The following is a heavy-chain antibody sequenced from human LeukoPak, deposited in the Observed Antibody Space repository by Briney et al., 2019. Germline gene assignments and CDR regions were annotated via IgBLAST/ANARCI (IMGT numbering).Heavy chain of an antibody. CDR1: GYSFTSYW. V-gene: IGHV5-51*01. D-gene: IGHD1-1*01. CDR2: IYPGDSDT. Sequence: LGESLKISCKGSGYSFTSYWIGWVRQMPGKGLEWMGIIYPGDSDTKYSPSFQGQVTISADKSISTAYLQWSSLKASDTAIYYCARHGYGSFYYHGMDVWGQGTTVTVSS. CDR3: ARHGYGSFYYHGMDV. J-gene: IGHJ6*02.